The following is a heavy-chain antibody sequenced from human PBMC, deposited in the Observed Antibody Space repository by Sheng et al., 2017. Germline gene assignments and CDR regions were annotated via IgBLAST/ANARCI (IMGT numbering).Heavy chain of an antibody. CDR2: IYRSGST. CDR1: GYSISSGYY. CDR3: VIWFGERHDAFDI. J-gene: IGHJ3*02. V-gene: IGHV4-38-2*02. Sequence: QVQLQESGPGLVKPSETLSLTCTVSGYSISSGYYWGWIRLPPGKGLEWIGSIYRSGSTYYNPSLKSRVTISVDTSKNQFSLKLTSVTAADTAVYLCVIWFGERHDAFDIWGQGTSGHRLF. D-gene: IGHD3-10*01.